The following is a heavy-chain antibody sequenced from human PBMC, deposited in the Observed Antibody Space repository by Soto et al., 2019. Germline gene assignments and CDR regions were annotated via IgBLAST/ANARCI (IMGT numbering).Heavy chain of an antibody. V-gene: IGHV3-23*01. CDR2: ISGSGGNT. CDR1: GFTFSNYA. D-gene: IGHD2-15*01. CDR3: ARDPVARGDY. J-gene: IGHJ4*02. Sequence: EVRLLESRGGLVQPGGSLRLSCTTSGFTFSNYAMSWVRQAPGKGLEWVSLISGSGGNTYYADSVKGRFTISRDNSKNTLSLQMNSLRAEDTALYYCARDPVARGDYWGQGTLVTVSS.